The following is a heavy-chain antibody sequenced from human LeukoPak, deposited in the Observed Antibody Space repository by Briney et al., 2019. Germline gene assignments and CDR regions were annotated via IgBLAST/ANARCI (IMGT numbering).Heavy chain of an antibody. CDR2: IRYDGSNK. J-gene: IGHJ4*02. CDR3: AVGDYYYNSGSYNRPMDF. CDR1: GFTFSSYG. V-gene: IGHV3-30*02. D-gene: IGHD3-10*01. Sequence: QPGGSLRLSCAASGFTFSSYGMHWVRQAPGKGLEWVAFIRYDGSNKYYADSVKGRFTISRDNSKNTLYLQLSSLRVEDTATYYCAVGDYYYNSGSYNRPMDFWGQGTLVTVSS.